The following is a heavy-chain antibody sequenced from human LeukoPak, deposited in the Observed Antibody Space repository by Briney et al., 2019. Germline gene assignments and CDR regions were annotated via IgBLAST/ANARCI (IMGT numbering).Heavy chain of an antibody. J-gene: IGHJ6*02. V-gene: IGHV3-20*04. CDR2: INWNGGST. Sequence: PGGSLRLSCAASGFTFDDYGMSWVRQAPGKGLEWVSGINWNGGSTGYADSVKGRFTVSRDNSKNILYLQMNSLRAEDTAVYYCARDPERGFDVWGQGTTVTVSS. CDR1: GFTFDDYG. CDR3: ARDPERGFDV.